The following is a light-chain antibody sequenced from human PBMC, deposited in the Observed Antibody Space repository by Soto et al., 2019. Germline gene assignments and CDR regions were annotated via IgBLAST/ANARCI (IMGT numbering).Light chain of an antibody. CDR2: GAS. J-gene: IGKJ1*01. V-gene: IGKV3-15*01. CDR1: QSVSSGH. CDR3: QQYNNWPPWT. Sequence: ENVLTQFPGTLSLSPGERATLSCRASQSVSSGHLAWYQQKPGQAPRLLIYGASTRATGIPARFSGSGSGTEFTLTISSLQSEDFAVYYCQQYNNWPPWTFGQGTKVEIK.